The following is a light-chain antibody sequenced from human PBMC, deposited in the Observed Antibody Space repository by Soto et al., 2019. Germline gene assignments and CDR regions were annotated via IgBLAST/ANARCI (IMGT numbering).Light chain of an antibody. J-gene: IGKJ2*01. Sequence: EIVMTQSPATLSVSPGERATLSCRASQSVSSNLAWYQQKPGQAPRLLIYGASTRATGIPARFSGSGSETEFTLTIRSLQSEDFAVYYCQQYNNLPPEYTFGQGTKLQIK. CDR2: GAS. CDR1: QSVSSN. CDR3: QQYNNLPPEYT. V-gene: IGKV3-15*01.